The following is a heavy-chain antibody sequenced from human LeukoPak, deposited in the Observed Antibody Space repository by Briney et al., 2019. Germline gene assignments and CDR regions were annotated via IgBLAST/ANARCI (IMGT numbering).Heavy chain of an antibody. Sequence: PSETLSLTCTVSGGSISSYYWSWIRQPPGKGLEWIGYIYYSGSTNYNPPLKSRVTISVDTSKNQFSLKLSSVTAADTAVYYCATCSGGSCYSYYYYYMDVWGKGTTVTVSS. CDR3: ATCSGGSCYSYYYYYMDV. D-gene: IGHD2-15*01. J-gene: IGHJ6*03. CDR2: IYYSGST. V-gene: IGHV4-59*01. CDR1: GGSISSYY.